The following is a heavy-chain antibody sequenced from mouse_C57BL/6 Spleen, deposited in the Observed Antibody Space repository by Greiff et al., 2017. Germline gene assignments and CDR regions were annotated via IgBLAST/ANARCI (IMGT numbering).Heavy chain of an antibody. D-gene: IGHD1-1*01. V-gene: IGHV1-74*01. CDR2: IHPSDSGT. J-gene: IGHJ1*03. CDR1: GYTFTSYW. Sequence: QVQLQQPGAELVKPGASVKVSCKASGYTFTSYWMHWVKQRPGQGLEWIGRIHPSDSGTNYNQKFKGKATLTVDKSSSTAYMQLSSLTSADTAVYYWAISAVVARGWYFDVWGTGTTLTVSS. CDR3: AISAVVARGWYFDV.